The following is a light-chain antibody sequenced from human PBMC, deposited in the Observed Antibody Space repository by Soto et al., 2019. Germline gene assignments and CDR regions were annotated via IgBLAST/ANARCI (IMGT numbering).Light chain of an antibody. CDR1: QSIANY. J-gene: IGKJ1*01. V-gene: IGKV1-39*01. CDR2: AAS. Sequence: IQMTQSPSSLSASVGDRVTITCRASQSIANYLNWYQQKPGKAPKLLIYAASTLESGVPSRFSGSGSGTDFTLTISSLQPEDFETYYCQPSYNNPKTFGQGTKVDIK. CDR3: QPSYNNPKT.